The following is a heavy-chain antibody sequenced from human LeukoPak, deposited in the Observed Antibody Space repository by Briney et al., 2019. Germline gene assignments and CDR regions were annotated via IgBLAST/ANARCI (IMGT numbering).Heavy chain of an antibody. V-gene: IGHV3-30*18. D-gene: IGHD6-6*01. CDR2: MSYDGSNK. CDR3: AKDGLAGSEYYFDY. CDR1: GFTFSSYG. Sequence: PEGSLRLSCAASGFTFSSYGMHWVRQAPGKGLEWVAVMSYDGSNKYYADSVKGRFTVSRDNSKNTLYLQMNSLRAEDTAVYYCAKDGLAGSEYYFDYWGQGTLVTVSS. J-gene: IGHJ4*02.